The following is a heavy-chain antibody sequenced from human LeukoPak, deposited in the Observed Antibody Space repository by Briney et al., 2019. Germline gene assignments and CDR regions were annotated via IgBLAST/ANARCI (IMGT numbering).Heavy chain of an antibody. CDR1: GYTFTGYY. Sequence: GSVNVSCKASGYTFTGYYMHWVRQAPGQGLEGMGWINPNSGGQNYAQKFQGRLTMTRDTSISTAYMELRRLRSDDTAVYYCARDRAPLVATTFDYWGQATLLTVSS. CDR2: INPNSGGQ. J-gene: IGHJ4*02. CDR3: ARDRAPLVATTFDY. V-gene: IGHV1-2*02. D-gene: IGHD5-12*01.